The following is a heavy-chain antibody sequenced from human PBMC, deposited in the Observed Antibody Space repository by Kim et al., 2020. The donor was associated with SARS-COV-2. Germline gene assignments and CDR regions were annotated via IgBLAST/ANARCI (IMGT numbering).Heavy chain of an antibody. Sequence: GGSLRLSCAASGFTFSSYSMNWVRQAPGKGLEWVSSISSSSYIYYADSVKGRFTISRDNAKNSLYLQMNSLRAEDTAVYYCAGEGSIAAAGFDYWGQGTLVTVSS. CDR1: GFTFSSYS. CDR2: ISSSSYI. D-gene: IGHD6-13*01. CDR3: AGEGSIAAAGFDY. J-gene: IGHJ4*02. V-gene: IGHV3-21*01.